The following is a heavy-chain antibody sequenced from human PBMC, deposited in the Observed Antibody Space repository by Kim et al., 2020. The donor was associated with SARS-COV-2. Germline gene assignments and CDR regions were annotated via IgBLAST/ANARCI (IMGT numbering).Heavy chain of an antibody. CDR1: GGSFSGYY. D-gene: IGHD6-6*01. Sequence: SETLSLTCAVYGGSFSGYYWSWIRQPPGKGLEWIGEINHSGSTNYNPSLKSRVTISVDTSKNQFSLKLSSVTAADTAVYYCAVARRHAFDIWGQGTMVTVSS. V-gene: IGHV4-34*01. CDR3: AVARRHAFDI. CDR2: INHSGST. J-gene: IGHJ3*02.